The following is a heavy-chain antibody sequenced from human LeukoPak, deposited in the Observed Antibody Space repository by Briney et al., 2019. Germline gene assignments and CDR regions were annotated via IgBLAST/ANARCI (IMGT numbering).Heavy chain of an antibody. CDR1: GGSISSYY. Sequence: SETLSLTCSVSGGSISSYYWSWIRQPPGKGLEWIGYIYYSGSTKYNPSLKSRVTISVDTSKNQFSLKLSSVTAADTAVYYCARTFSGSYYYYGMDVWGQGTTVTVSS. V-gene: IGHV4-59*01. CDR3: ARTFSGSYYYYGMDV. CDR2: IYYSGST. J-gene: IGHJ6*02. D-gene: IGHD1-26*01.